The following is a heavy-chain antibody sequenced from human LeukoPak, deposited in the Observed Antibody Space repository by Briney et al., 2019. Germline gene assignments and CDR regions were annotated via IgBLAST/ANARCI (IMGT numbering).Heavy chain of an antibody. CDR3: ARDLHCSGGSCYPGGYYGMDV. D-gene: IGHD2-15*01. V-gene: IGHV3-21*01. Sequence: PGGSLRLSCAASGFTFSSYSMNWVRQAPGKGLEWVSSISSSSSYIYYADSVKGRFTISRDNAKNSLYLQMNSLRAEDTAVYYCARDLHCSGGSCYPGGYYGMDVWGQGTTVTVSS. CDR1: GFTFSSYS. J-gene: IGHJ6*02. CDR2: ISSSSSYI.